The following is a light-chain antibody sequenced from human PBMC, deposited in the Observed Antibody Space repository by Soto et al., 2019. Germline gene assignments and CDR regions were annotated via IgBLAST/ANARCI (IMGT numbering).Light chain of an antibody. CDR3: QQYYSWPLT. J-gene: IGKJ4*01. V-gene: IGKV3-15*01. CDR2: GTS. CDR1: QSCSSN. Sequence: ELVMTQSPATLSVSPGERATLSCRASQSCSSNVAWYQQKPGQAPRLLIYGTSTRVTGIPARFSGSGSGTEFTLTISSLQAEDVAVYYCQQYYSWPLTFGGGTKVDI.